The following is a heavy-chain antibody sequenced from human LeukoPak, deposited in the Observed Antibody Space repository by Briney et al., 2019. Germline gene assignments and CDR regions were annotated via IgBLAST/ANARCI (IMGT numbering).Heavy chain of an antibody. Sequence: SETLSLTXTVSGGSISSSSYYWGRIRQPPGKGLEWIGSIYYSGSTYYNPSLKSRVTISVDTSKNQFSLKLSSVTAADTAVYYCVRKYYDFWSGHFDYWGQGTLVTVSS. J-gene: IGHJ4*02. V-gene: IGHV4-39*01. CDR2: IYYSGST. CDR3: VRKYYDFWSGHFDY. D-gene: IGHD3-3*01. CDR1: GGSISSSSYY.